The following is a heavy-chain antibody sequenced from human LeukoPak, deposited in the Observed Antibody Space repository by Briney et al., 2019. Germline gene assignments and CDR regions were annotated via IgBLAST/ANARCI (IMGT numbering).Heavy chain of an antibody. CDR2: IYYSGST. J-gene: IGHJ4*02. D-gene: IGHD4-17*01. Sequence: PSETLSLTCTVSGGSISSGGYYWSWIRQHPGKGLEWIGYIYYSGSTYYNPSLKSRVTISVDTSKNQFSLKLSSVTAADTAVYYCARVXDYGEVDYWGQGTLVTVSS. V-gene: IGHV4-31*03. CDR3: ARVXDYGEVDY. CDR1: GGSISSGGYY.